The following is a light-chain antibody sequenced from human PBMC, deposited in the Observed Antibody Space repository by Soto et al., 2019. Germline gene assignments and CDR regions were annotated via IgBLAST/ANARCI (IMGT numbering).Light chain of an antibody. CDR1: SSDVGGHNY. J-gene: IGLJ2*01. Sequence: QSALTQVASVSASPGQSITISCTGTSSDVGGHNYVSWYQQHPGKAPKLMIYNVDYRPSGVSNRVSGSKSGNTASLTISGLQADDEAYYYCSSYADSSTVVFGGGTKLTVL. CDR2: NVD. CDR3: SSYADSSTVV. V-gene: IGLV2-14*03.